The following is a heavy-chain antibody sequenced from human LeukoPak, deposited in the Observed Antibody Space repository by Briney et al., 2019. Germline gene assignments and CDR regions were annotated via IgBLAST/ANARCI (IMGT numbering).Heavy chain of an antibody. Sequence: PSETLSLTCTVSGGSISSYYWSWIRQPPGKGLEWLGYIHYSGSTYYNPSLKSRVTISVDTSKNQFSLKVTPVTAADTAVYYCARDRRAGRSGYWFDPWGQGTLVTVSS. J-gene: IGHJ5*02. CDR1: GGSISSYY. V-gene: IGHV4-59*01. CDR2: IHYSGST. D-gene: IGHD3-22*01. CDR3: ARDRRAGRSGYWFDP.